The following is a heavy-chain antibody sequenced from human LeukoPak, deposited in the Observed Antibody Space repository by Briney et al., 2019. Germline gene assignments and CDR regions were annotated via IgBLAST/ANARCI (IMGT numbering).Heavy chain of an antibody. CDR1: GFTFSSYS. J-gene: IGHJ4*02. CDR3: ARVATVTSYFDY. Sequence: GGSLRLSCAASGFTFSSYSMNWVRQAPGKGLEWVSSISSSSSYIYYADSVKGRFTISRDNAKNSLYLQMNSLRAEDTAVYYCARVATVTSYFDYWGQGTLVTVSS. V-gene: IGHV3-21*01. CDR2: ISSSSSYI. D-gene: IGHD4-17*01.